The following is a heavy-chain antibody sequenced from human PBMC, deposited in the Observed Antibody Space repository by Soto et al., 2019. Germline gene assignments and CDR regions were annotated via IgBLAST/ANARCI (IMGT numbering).Heavy chain of an antibody. CDR1: GFTFSDYY. D-gene: IGHD2-8*01. Sequence: QVQLVESGGGLVKPGGSLRLSCAASGFTFSDYYMSWIRQAPGKGLEWVSDISSSSSYTNNAYSVKGRFTISRDNAKNSLYLQMNSLRAEDSAVYYCARDEGYCTNGVCPSWFDPWGQGTLVTVSS. CDR3: ARDEGYCTNGVCPSWFDP. J-gene: IGHJ5*02. V-gene: IGHV3-11*06. CDR2: ISSSSSYT.